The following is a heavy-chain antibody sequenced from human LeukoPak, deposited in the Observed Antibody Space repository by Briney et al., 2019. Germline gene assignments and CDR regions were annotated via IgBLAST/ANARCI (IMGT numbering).Heavy chain of an antibody. Sequence: ASVNVSCKVSGYTLTELSMHWVRQAPGKGLEWMGGFDPEDGETIYAQKFQGRVTMTEDTSTDTAYMELSSLRSEDTAVYYCATEMGVGAMPHAFDIWGQGTMVTVSS. J-gene: IGHJ3*02. CDR2: FDPEDGET. D-gene: IGHD1-26*01. CDR1: GYTLTELS. CDR3: ATEMGVGAMPHAFDI. V-gene: IGHV1-24*01.